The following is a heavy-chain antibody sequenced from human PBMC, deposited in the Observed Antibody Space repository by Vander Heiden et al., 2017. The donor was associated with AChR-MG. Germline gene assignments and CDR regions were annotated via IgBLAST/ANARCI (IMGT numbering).Heavy chain of an antibody. J-gene: IGHJ3*01. CDR3: ARDTLYDF. CDR1: GFTFSSYS. CDR2: ISRSSSTI. Sequence: EVQLVESGGGLVQPGGSLRLSCAASGFTFSSYSMNWVRQAPGKGLEWVSYISRSSSTIYYADSVKGRFTISRDNAKNSLYVQMNSLRDEDTAVYYCARDTLYDFWGQGTMVTVSS. V-gene: IGHV3-48*02. D-gene: IGHD3-3*01.